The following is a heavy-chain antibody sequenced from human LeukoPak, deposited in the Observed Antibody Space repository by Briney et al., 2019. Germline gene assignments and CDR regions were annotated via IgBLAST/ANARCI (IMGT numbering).Heavy chain of an antibody. CDR3: GREGRHWFVP. CDR1: GYTFTANY. V-gene: IGHV1-2*06. J-gene: IGHJ5*02. CDR2: LNPNNGDT. Sequence: ASVKVSCKASGYTFTANYMHWVRQAPGQGREWMGRLNPNNGDTTYAQKFQGRVTMTRDTSISTAYMELSSLRSDDTAVYFCGREGRHWFVPWGQGTLVSVSS.